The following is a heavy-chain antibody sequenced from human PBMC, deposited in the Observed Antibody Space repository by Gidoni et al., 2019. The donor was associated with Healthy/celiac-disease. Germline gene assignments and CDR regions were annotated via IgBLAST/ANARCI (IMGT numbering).Heavy chain of an antibody. CDR2: IWYDGSNK. CDR1: GFTFSSYG. CDR3: ARGGWGAVAGQDY. Sequence: QVQLVESGGGVVQPGSSLRLSCAASGFTFSSYGLHWVRQAPGKGLEWVAVIWYDGSNKYYADSVKGRFTISRDNSKNTLYLQMNSLRAEDTAVYYCARGGWGAVAGQDYWGQGTLVTVSS. J-gene: IGHJ4*02. V-gene: IGHV3-33*01. D-gene: IGHD6-19*01.